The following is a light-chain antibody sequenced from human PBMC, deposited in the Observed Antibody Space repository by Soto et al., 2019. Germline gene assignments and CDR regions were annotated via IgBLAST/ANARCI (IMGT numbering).Light chain of an antibody. Sequence: EIVMTQPPATLSVSPGERATLSCRASQRVTNYLAWYQQKPGQAPRLVIYGAVNRAAGSPARFIGSRSGTDVTLTIISREPDEYLAYYCQQRYSWPPVTFGQGTRLEIK. CDR1: QRVTNY. J-gene: IGKJ5*01. V-gene: IGKV3-11*01. CDR3: QQRYSWPPVT. CDR2: GAV.